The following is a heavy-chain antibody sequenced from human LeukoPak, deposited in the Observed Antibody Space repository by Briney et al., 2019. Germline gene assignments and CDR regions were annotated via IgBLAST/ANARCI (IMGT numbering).Heavy chain of an antibody. Sequence: PGGSLRLSCAASGFTFRSYAMSWVRQAPGQGLEWVSTVSDGGGSTYYADSVKGRFTISRDNSKYTLYLQMNSLRADDTAVYYCAKCDLGFGASWGQGTMVTVSS. CDR2: VSDGGGST. CDR1: GFTFRSYA. J-gene: IGHJ4*02. CDR3: AKCDLGFGAS. V-gene: IGHV3-23*01. D-gene: IGHD4/OR15-4a*01.